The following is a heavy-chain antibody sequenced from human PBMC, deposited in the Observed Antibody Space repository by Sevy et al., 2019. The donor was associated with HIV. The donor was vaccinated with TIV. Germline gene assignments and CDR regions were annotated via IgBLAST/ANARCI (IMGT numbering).Heavy chain of an antibody. D-gene: IGHD2-15*01. CDR2: MNPNSGNT. V-gene: IGHV1-8*01. J-gene: IGHJ6*03. CDR3: AGGGGGGYYYYYYMDV. CDR1: GYTFTSYD. Sequence: ASVKVSCKASGYTFTSYDINWVRQATGQGLEWMGWMNPNSGNTGYAQKFQGRVTMTRNTSISTASMELSSLRSEDTAAYYCAGGGGGGYYYYYYMDVWGKGTTVTVSS.